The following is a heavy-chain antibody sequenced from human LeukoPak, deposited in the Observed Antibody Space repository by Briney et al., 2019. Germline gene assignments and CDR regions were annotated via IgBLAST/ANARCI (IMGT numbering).Heavy chain of an antibody. V-gene: IGHV3-30*03. CDR2: ISYDGSNK. Sequence: GGSLRLSCAASGFTFSSYGMHWVRQAPGKGLEWVAVISYDGSNKYYADSVKGRFTISRDNSKNTLYLQMNSLRAEDTAVYYCARYGHQYGMDVWGQGTTVTVSS. CDR1: GFTFSSYG. CDR3: ARYGHQYGMDV. J-gene: IGHJ6*02. D-gene: IGHD3-10*01.